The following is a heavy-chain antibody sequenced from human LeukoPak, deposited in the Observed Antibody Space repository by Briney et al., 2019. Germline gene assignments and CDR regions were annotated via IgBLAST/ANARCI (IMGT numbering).Heavy chain of an antibody. Sequence: GRSLRLSCAASGFTFSTYGMHWVRQAPGKGLEWVALISYDRGKKYYADSVKGRFTISRDNSKNTLYLQINSLIPDDTAVYYCAKGKQQWWTFDALDIWGQGTTVTVSS. J-gene: IGHJ3*02. CDR1: GFTFSTYG. V-gene: IGHV3-30*18. D-gene: IGHD2-8*01. CDR2: ISYDRGKK. CDR3: AKGKQQWWTFDALDI.